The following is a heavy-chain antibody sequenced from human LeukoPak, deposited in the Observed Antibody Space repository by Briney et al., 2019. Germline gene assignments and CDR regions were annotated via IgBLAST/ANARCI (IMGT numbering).Heavy chain of an antibody. V-gene: IGHV1-8*03. CDR3: AREPKLERHPHYYYMDV. CDR1: GYTFTSYD. D-gene: IGHD1-1*01. CDR2: MNPNSGNT. J-gene: IGHJ6*03. Sequence: GASVKVSCKASGYTFTSYDINWVRQATGQGLEWMGWMNPNSGNTGYAQKFQGRVTITRNTSISTAYMELSSLRSEDTAVYYCAREPKLERHPHYYYMDVWGKGTTVTVSS.